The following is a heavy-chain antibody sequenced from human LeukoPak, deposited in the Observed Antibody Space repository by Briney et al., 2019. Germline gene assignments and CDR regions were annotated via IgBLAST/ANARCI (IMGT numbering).Heavy chain of an antibody. CDR1: DGSISSSSSY. D-gene: IGHD2-15*01. CDR2: IYYSGST. J-gene: IGHJ4*02. CDR3: ARRGGGSWYYFDY. Sequence: SETLSLTCTVSDGSISSSSSYWDWIRQPPGKGLEWIGNIYYSGSTNYNASLKSRVTISVDTSKNQFSLKLSSVTAADTALYYCARRGGGSWYYFDYWGQGSLVTVSS. V-gene: IGHV4-39*01.